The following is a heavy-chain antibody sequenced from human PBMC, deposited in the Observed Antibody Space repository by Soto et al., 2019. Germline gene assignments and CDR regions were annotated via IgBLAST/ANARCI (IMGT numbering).Heavy chain of an antibody. CDR3: AAGYTTGPDAFDI. J-gene: IGHJ3*02. V-gene: IGHV5-51*01. Sequence: GESLKISCKGSGYNFANYWIGWVRQMPGKGLEWMGMIFPGDSDTKNSPSLQGQITMSADKSDSSAYLQWRSLKASDTAMYYCAAGYTTGPDAFDIWGQGTMVTVSS. CDR2: IFPGDSDT. CDR1: GYNFANYW. D-gene: IGHD6-13*01.